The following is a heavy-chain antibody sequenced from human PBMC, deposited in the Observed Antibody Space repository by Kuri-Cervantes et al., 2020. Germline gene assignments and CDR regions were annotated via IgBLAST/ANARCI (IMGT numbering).Heavy chain of an antibody. CDR2: ISSSGSTI. D-gene: IGHD2-8*01. CDR1: GFTFSDYY. Sequence: GESLKISCAASGFTFSDYYMSWIRQAPGKGLEWVSYISSSGSTIYYADSVKGRFTISRDNAKNSLYLQMNSLRAEDTAVYYCARDSVLIVSAIRGATDTLYYYSCMDVWGQGTTVTVSS. J-gene: IGHJ6*02. V-gene: IGHV3-11*01. CDR3: ARDSVLIVSAIRGATDTLYYYSCMDV.